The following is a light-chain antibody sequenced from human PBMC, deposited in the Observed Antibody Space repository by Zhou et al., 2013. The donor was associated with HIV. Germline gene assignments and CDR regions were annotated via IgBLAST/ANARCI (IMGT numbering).Light chain of an antibody. Sequence: DIQMTQSPSSLSASVGDRVTITCRASQSISNYLNWYQQKPGKAPKLLIYAASSLQSGVPSRFNGSGSGTDFTLTISSLQPEDFATYYCQQANSFPRLTFGGGTKVEIK. CDR2: AAS. CDR1: QSISNY. J-gene: IGKJ4*01. CDR3: QQANSFPRLT. V-gene: IGKV1-39*01.